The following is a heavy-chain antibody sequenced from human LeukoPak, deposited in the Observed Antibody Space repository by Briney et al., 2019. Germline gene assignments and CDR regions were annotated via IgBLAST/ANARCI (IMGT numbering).Heavy chain of an antibody. J-gene: IGHJ4*02. V-gene: IGHV1-69*04. CDR2: IIPILGIA. CDR3: ARDVAAVAGTFDY. Sequence: ASVKVSCKASGATFSSYAISWVRQAPGQGLEWMGRIIPILGIANYAKKFQGRVMNTADKSTSPAYMELSSLRSEETAVYYCARDVAAVAGTFDYWGQGTLVTVSS. CDR1: GATFSSYA. D-gene: IGHD6-19*01.